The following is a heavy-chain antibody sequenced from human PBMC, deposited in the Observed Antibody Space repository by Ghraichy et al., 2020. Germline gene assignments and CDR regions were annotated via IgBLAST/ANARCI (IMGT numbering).Heavy chain of an antibody. CDR3: ARDGTYYYDSSGYSFDY. D-gene: IGHD3-22*01. CDR1: GFTFSSYS. V-gene: IGHV3-48*02. J-gene: IGHJ4*02. Sequence: GESLRLSCAASGFTFSSYSMNWVRQAPGKGLEWVSYSSSSSSTIYYADSVKGRFTISRDNAKNSLYLQMNSLRDEDTAVYYCARDGTYYYDSSGYSFDYWGQGTLVTVSS. CDR2: SSSSSSTI.